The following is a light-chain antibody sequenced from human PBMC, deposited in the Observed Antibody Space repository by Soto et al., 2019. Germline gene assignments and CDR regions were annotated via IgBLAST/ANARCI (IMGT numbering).Light chain of an antibody. Sequence: QSVLTQPASVSGTPGQSITISCTGTSSDVGAYNYVSWYQQYPGKAPKLIIYDVSNRPSGVSCRFSGSKSGNTASLTISELQAEDDADYYCNSYAGTSYVFGTGTKVTVL. CDR2: DVS. CDR1: SSDVGAYNY. V-gene: IGLV2-14*01. J-gene: IGLJ1*01. CDR3: NSYAGTSYV.